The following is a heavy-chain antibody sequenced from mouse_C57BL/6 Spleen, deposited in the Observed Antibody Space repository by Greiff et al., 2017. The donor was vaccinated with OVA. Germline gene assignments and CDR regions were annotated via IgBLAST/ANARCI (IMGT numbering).Heavy chain of an antibody. Sequence: QVTLKESGPGILQSSQTLSLTCSFSGFSLSTSGMGVSWIRQPSGKGLEWLAHIYWDDDKRYNPSLKSRLTISKDTSRNQAFLKITSVDTADTATYYCARRDGSNSDYFDYWGQGTTLTVSS. CDR2: IYWDDDK. D-gene: IGHD2-5*01. J-gene: IGHJ2*01. CDR1: GFSLSTSGMG. V-gene: IGHV8-12*01. CDR3: ARRDGSNSDYFDY.